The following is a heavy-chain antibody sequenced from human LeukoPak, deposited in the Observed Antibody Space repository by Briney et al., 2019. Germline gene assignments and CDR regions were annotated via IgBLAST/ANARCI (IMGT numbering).Heavy chain of an antibody. J-gene: IGHJ4*02. CDR1: GTSFCGYY. CDR3: ARTARGSYYDHFDY. CDR2: INHSERT. V-gene: IGHV4-34*01. D-gene: IGHD1-26*01. Sequence: SETLSLTCAVYGTSFCGYYWSWIRQPPGKGLEWIVDINHSERTNYNPSLKSRVTISAHTSTNQFSLRLTSVTAADTAIYYCARTARGSYYDHFDYWGQGTLVTVSS.